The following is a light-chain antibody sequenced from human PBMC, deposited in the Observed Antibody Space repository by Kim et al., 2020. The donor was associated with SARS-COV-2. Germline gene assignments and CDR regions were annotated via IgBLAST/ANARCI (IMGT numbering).Light chain of an antibody. CDR2: SNN. Sequence: QSVLTQPPSACGTPGQRVTISCSGRSSNIGSNSVSWYQHLPGTAPKLLIYSNNQRPSGVPDRFSGSKSGTSASLAISGLQSDDEADYYCAAWDDSLNGLLYVFGTGTKVTVL. CDR1: SSNIGSNS. V-gene: IGLV1-44*01. J-gene: IGLJ1*01. CDR3: AAWDDSLNGLLYV.